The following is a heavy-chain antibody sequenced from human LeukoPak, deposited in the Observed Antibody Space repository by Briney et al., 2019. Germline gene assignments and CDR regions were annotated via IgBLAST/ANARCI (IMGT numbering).Heavy chain of an antibody. D-gene: IGHD2-15*01. CDR3: ARGYCSGGSCYHFDS. J-gene: IGHJ4*02. CDR2: INGNTGGT. CDR1: GYTFTAYY. Sequence: ASVKVSCKASGYTFTAYYMHWVRQAPGQGLEWMGWINGNTGGTHYAQKFQGRVTMTRDTSIRTAYMELSSLTSDDTAMYFCARGYCSGGSCYHFDSWGQGTLVTVSS. V-gene: IGHV1-2*02.